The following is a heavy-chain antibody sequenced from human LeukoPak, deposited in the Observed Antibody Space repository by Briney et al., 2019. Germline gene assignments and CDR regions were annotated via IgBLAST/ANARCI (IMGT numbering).Heavy chain of an antibody. CDR2: ISAYNGNT. J-gene: IGHJ4*02. Sequence: VASVKVSCKASGYTFTSYGISWVRQAPGQGLEWMGWISAYNGNTNYAQKLQGRVTMTTDTSTSTAYMELRSLRSDDTAVYYCARAGRYFDWPHFDYWGQGTLVTVSS. CDR1: GYTFTSYG. CDR3: ARAGRYFDWPHFDY. V-gene: IGHV1-18*01. D-gene: IGHD3-9*01.